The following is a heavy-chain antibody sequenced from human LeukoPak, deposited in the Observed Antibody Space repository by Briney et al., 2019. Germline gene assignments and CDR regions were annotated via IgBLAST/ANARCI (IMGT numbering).Heavy chain of an antibody. CDR2: ISGSGGST. D-gene: IGHD4-17*01. Sequence: GGSLRLSCAASGFTFSSYAMSWVREAPGKGLEWVSAISGSGGSTYYADSVKGRFTISRDNSKNTLYLQMNSLRAEDTVVYYCAKDAAYGDYGDWFDPWGQGTLVTVSS. V-gene: IGHV3-23*01. J-gene: IGHJ5*02. CDR3: AKDAAYGDYGDWFDP. CDR1: GFTFSSYA.